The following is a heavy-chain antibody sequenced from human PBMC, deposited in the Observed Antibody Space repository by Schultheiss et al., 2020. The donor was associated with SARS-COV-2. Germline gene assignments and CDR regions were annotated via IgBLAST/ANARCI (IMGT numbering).Heavy chain of an antibody. CDR1: GFAFSSYE. CDR3: ARAPLYDYVWRWNY. Sequence: GGSLRLSCAASGFAFSSYEMNWIRQAPGKGLEWVSYVSSSGNTIYYAESVKGRSTISRDNSKNTLYLQMNSLRAEDTAVYYCARAPLYDYVWRWNYWGQGTLVTVSS. J-gene: IGHJ4*02. D-gene: IGHD3-16*01. CDR2: VSSSGNTI. V-gene: IGHV3-48*03.